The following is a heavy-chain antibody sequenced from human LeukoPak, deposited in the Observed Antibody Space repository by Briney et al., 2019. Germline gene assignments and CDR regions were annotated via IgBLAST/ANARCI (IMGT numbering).Heavy chain of an antibody. Sequence: GGSLRLSCAASGFTFSRYWMSWIRQAPGKGLEWVANIKQGGSEKYYVDSVKGRFTISRDNAKNSLYLQMNSLRAEDTAVYYCARDSEYSISLYNWFDPWGQGTLVTVSS. CDR3: ARDSEYSISLYNWFDP. V-gene: IGHV3-7*01. J-gene: IGHJ5*02. D-gene: IGHD6-6*01. CDR2: IKQGGSEK. CDR1: GFTFSRYW.